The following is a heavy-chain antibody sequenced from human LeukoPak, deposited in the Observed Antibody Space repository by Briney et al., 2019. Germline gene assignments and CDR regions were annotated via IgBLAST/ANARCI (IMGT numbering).Heavy chain of an antibody. CDR3: AKVETSGGANCYALDY. V-gene: IGHV3-23*01. J-gene: IGHJ4*02. CDR1: GFTFSSYA. Sequence: GGSLRLSCAASGFTFSSYAMTWVRQAPDKGLEWVSAFSGSDGSTYYADSVKGRFTISRDDSQNTLYLQMNSLSAEDTAVYYCAKVETSGGANCYALDYWGQGTLVTVSS. D-gene: IGHD2-2*01. CDR2: FSGSDGST.